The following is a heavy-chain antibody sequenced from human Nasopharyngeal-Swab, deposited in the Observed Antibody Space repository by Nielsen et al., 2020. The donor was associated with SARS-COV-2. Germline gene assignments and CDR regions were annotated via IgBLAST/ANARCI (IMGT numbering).Heavy chain of an antibody. D-gene: IGHD6-13*01. Sequence: SETLSLTCAVYGGSFSGYYWSWIRQPPGKGLEWIGEINHSGSTNYNPSLKSRVTISVDTSKNQFSLKLSSVTAADTAVYYCARFIAAAGPAPDYWGQGTLVTVSS. V-gene: IGHV4-34*01. CDR3: ARFIAAAGPAPDY. CDR2: INHSGST. CDR1: GGSFSGYY. J-gene: IGHJ4*02.